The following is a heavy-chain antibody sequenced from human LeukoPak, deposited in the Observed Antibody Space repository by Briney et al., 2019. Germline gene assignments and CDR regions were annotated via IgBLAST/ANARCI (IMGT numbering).Heavy chain of an antibody. J-gene: IGHJ3*02. CDR1: GGSISSYY. CDR2: IYYSGST. Sequence: PSETLSLTCTVSGGSISSYYWSWIRQPPGKGLEWIGYIYYSGSTNYNPSPKSRVTISVDTSKNQFSLKLSSVTAADTAVYYCARGPRMVAMNGYAFDIWGPGTTVIVSS. CDR3: ARGPRMVAMNGYAFDI. V-gene: IGHV4-59*01. D-gene: IGHD2-2*01.